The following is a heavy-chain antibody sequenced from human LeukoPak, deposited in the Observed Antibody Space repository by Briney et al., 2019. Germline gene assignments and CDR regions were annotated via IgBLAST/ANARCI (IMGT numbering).Heavy chain of an antibody. D-gene: IGHD3-10*01. CDR1: GYTFTSYD. V-gene: IGHV1-8*01. CDR2: MNPNSGNP. CDR3: ARGFGEVYYYYYYMDV. Sequence: ASMKVSCKASGYTFTSYDINWVRQATGQGLEWMGWMNPNSGNPGYAQKFQGRVTMTRNTSISTAYMELSSLRSEDTAVYYCARGFGEVYYYYYYMDVWGKGTTVTVSS. J-gene: IGHJ6*03.